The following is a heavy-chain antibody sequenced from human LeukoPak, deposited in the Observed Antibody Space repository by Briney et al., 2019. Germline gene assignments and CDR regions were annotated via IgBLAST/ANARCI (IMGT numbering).Heavy chain of an antibody. CDR2: IWYDGSNK. D-gene: IGHD2/OR15-2a*01. Sequence: PGRSLRLSCAASGFTFSSYGMHWVRQAPGKGLEWVAVIWYDGSNKYYADSVKGRFTISRDNSKNTLYLQMNSLRAEDTAVYYCARDQTLSMGFDYWGQGTLVTVSS. V-gene: IGHV3-33*01. CDR1: GFTFSSYG. J-gene: IGHJ4*02. CDR3: ARDQTLSMGFDY.